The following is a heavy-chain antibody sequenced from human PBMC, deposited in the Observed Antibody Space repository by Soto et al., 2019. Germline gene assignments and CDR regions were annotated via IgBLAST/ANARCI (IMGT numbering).Heavy chain of an antibody. CDR1: GXSISSYY. CDR2: IYYSGST. V-gene: IGHV4-59*01. J-gene: IGHJ5*02. CDR3: ARDRSRNWFDP. Sequence: LSLTFTVSGXSISSYYWSWIRQPPGKGLEWIGYIYYSGSTNYNPSLKSRVTISVDTSKNQFSLKLSSVTAADTAVYYCARDRSRNWFDPWGQGTLVTVSS. D-gene: IGHD2-15*01.